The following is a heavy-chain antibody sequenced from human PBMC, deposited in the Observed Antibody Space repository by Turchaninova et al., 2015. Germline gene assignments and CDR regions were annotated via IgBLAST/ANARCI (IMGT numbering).Heavy chain of an antibody. CDR1: RYSISSGYY. D-gene: IGHD5-12*01. CDR2: ISHSGNT. CDR3: ARSFYSDYDFDN. Sequence: VQLQESGPGLVKPSEPLSLTCAVSRYSISSGYYWGRIRQPPGKGREWIGTISHSGNTYYNPSLKSRLAVSLDTSNNRFSLKLSSVTAADTAVYYCARSFYSDYDFDNWGQGTLVTVSS. V-gene: IGHV4-38-2*01. J-gene: IGHJ4*02.